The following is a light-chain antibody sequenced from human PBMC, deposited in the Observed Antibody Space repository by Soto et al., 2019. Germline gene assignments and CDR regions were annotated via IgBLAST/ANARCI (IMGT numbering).Light chain of an antibody. CDR1: QSVLYSSYNKSY. Sequence: DIALTQSLYSLALSLGERATMNCKSSQSVLYSSYNKSYLAWYQVKPGRPPKLLFSWASTRESGVTDRLSGSGSGTDFTLTISSLQAEDVAVYYCQQYYSTLITFGQGTRLEIK. V-gene: IGKV4-1*01. J-gene: IGKJ5*01. CDR2: WAS. CDR3: QQYYSTLIT.